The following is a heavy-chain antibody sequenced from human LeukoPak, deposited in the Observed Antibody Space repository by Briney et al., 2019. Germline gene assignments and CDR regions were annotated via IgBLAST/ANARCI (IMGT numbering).Heavy chain of an antibody. J-gene: IGHJ5*02. V-gene: IGHV1-2*03. D-gene: IGHD2-2*01. CDR3: ARVFLGRQYQLRGPNWFDP. CDR1: GYTFTGYY. Sequence: LAASVKVSCKASGYTFTGYYMHWVRQAPGQGLEWMRWINPNSGGTNYAQKFQGRVTMTRDTSISTAYMELSRLRSDDTAVYYCARVFLGRQYQLRGPNWFDPWGQGTLVTVSS. CDR2: INPNSGGT.